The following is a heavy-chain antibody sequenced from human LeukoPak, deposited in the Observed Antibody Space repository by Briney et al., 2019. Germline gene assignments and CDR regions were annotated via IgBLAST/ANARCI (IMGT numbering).Heavy chain of an antibody. J-gene: IGHJ4*02. V-gene: IGHV3-74*01. CDR1: GFTFSDSW. CDR3: VRDYHWSVDY. Sequence: GGSLRLSCAASGFTFSDSWMHWIRQGPGNGLVWVSRIKSDGRSTNYADSVKGRFTISRDNAKNMVYLQMNNLRADDTAVYFCVRDYHWSVDYWGQGALVTVSS. CDR2: IKSDGRST. D-gene: IGHD3-3*01.